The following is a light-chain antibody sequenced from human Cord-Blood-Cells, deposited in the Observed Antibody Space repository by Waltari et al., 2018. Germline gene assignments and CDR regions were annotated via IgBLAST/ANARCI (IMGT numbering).Light chain of an antibody. CDR2: KDS. CDR1: VLAKKY. V-gene: IGLV3-27*01. Sequence: SYELTQPSSVSVSPGQTARITCSGDVLAKKYARWFQQKPGQAPVLVIYKDSERPSGIPERFSGSSSGTTVTLTISGAQAEDEADYYCSSYTSSSTEVFGTGTKVTVL. J-gene: IGLJ1*01. CDR3: SSYTSSSTEV.